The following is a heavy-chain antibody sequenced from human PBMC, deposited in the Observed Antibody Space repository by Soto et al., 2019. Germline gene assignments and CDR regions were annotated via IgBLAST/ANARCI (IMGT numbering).Heavy chain of an antibody. J-gene: IGHJ6*02. V-gene: IGHV3-33*01. CDR3: ARDHDRGDGMDV. D-gene: IGHD3-10*01. CDR2: IWYDGSNK. CDR1: GFTFSSYG. Sequence: QVQLVESGGGVVQPGRSLRLSCAASGFTFSSYGMHWVRQAPGKGLEWVAVIWYDGSNKYYADSVKGRFTISRDNSKNTLYRQMNSLRAEDTAVYYCARDHDRGDGMDVWGQGTTVTVSS.